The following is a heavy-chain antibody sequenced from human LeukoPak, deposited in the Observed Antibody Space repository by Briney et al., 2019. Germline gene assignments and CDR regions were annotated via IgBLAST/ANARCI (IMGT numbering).Heavy chain of an antibody. Sequence: EASVKVSCKASGYTFTSYGISWARQAPGQGLEWMGWISAYNGNTNYAQKLQGRVTMTTDTSTSTAYMELRSLRSDDTAVYYCARGVVVVPAAMSRGNWFDPWGQGTLVTVSS. D-gene: IGHD2-2*01. CDR3: ARGVVVVPAAMSRGNWFDP. CDR1: GYTFTSYG. CDR2: ISAYNGNT. V-gene: IGHV1-18*01. J-gene: IGHJ5*02.